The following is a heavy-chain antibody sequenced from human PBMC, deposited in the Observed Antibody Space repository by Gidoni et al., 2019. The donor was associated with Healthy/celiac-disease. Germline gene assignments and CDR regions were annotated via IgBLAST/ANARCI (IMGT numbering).Heavy chain of an antibody. V-gene: IGHV4-39*01. D-gene: IGHD3-22*01. CDR3: ASYYYDSSGYHD. CDR2: IYYSGST. Sequence: QLQLQESGPGLVKPSETLSLTCTVSGGSISSSSYYWGWIRQPPGKGLEWIGSIYYSGSTYYNPSLKSRVTISVDTSKNQFSLKLSSVTAADTAVYYCASYYYDSSGYHDWGQGTLVTVSS. CDR1: GGSISSSSYY. J-gene: IGHJ4*02.